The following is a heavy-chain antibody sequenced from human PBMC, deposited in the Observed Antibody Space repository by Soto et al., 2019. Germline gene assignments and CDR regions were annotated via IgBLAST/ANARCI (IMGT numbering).Heavy chain of an antibody. Sequence: VGSLRLSCVASGFSFSTYAMSWARQAPGKGLEWVAVISGRDDSTYYGDSVKGRFTISRDNSKNTLYLQMNSLRAEDTAVYYCARDRERDAWYEDYWGQGTLVTVSS. V-gene: IGHV3-23*02. D-gene: IGHD6-13*01. J-gene: IGHJ4*02. CDR1: GFSFSTYA. CDR3: ARDRERDAWYEDY. CDR2: ISGRDDST.